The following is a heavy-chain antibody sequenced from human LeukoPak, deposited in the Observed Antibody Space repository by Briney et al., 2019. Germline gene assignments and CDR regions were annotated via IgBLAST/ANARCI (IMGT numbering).Heavy chain of an antibody. J-gene: IGHJ4*02. CDR1: GFTVNSNY. V-gene: IGHV3-66*01. D-gene: IGHD6-13*01. CDR3: AKDKEDSSSWYRGYFDY. Sequence: GGSLRLSCAASGFTVNSNYMSWVRQATGKGLEWVSIIYSGGSTYYADSVKGRFIISRDDSTNTVYLQMNSLRAEDTAVYYCAKDKEDSSSWYRGYFDYWGQGTLVTVSS. CDR2: IYSGGST.